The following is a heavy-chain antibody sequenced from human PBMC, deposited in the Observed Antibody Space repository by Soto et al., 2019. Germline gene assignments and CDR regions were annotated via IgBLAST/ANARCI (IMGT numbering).Heavy chain of an antibody. CDR2: IWYDGSNK. CDR3: ARGGGFRFGDVDDFDY. CDR1: GFTFSSYG. D-gene: IGHD3-10*01. Sequence: QVQLVESGGGVVQPGRSLRLSCAASGFTFSSYGMHWVRQAPGKGLEWVAVIWYDGSNKYYADSVKGRFTISRDNSKXXXXXXXXXXXXXXXXXYYCARGGGFRFGDVDDFDYWGQGTLVTVSS. J-gene: IGHJ4*02. V-gene: IGHV3-33*01.